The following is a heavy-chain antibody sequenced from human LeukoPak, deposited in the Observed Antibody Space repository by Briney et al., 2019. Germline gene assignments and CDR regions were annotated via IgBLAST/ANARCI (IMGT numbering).Heavy chain of an antibody. J-gene: IGHJ4*02. Sequence: GGSLRLSCAASGFTFSSYVMHWGRQAPGKGLEWVAVICYDGSNKYYADSVKGRFHLSRDNSENTLYLQMNSLRAEDTAVYCCARCLSWSYSPLDYWGQGTLVTVSS. CDR1: GFTFSSYV. V-gene: IGHV3-33*01. CDR2: ICYDGSNK. CDR3: ARCLSWSYSPLDY. D-gene: IGHD1-26*01.